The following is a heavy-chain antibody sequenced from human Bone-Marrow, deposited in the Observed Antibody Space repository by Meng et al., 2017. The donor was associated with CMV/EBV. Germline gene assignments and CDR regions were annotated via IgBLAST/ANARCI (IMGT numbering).Heavy chain of an antibody. D-gene: IGHD3-22*01. J-gene: IGHJ6*01. CDR3: ARDPSGSGYYYYGMDV. V-gene: IGHV4-39*07. CDR1: GGYITSSDYY. Sequence: SETLSLTCTVSGGYITSSDYYWGWIRQPPGKGLEWIGSIYYSGITYYNPSLKSRVTISVDTSKNQFSLKLSSVTAADTAVYYCARDPSGSGYYYYGMDVWGQGTTVTFSS. CDR2: IYYSGIT.